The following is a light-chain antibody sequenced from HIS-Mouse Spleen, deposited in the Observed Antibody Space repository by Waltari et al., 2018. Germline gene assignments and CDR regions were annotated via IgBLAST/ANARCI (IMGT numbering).Light chain of an antibody. J-gene: IGLJ1*01. Sequence: SYELTQPPSVSVSPGQTASITCSGDKLGDKYACWYQQKPGQSPVLVIYQDSQRPSGIHERFSGSNSGNTATLTISGTQAMDEADYYCQAWDSSTAVFGTGTKVTVL. CDR3: QAWDSSTAV. V-gene: IGLV3-1*01. CDR1: KLGDKY. CDR2: QDS.